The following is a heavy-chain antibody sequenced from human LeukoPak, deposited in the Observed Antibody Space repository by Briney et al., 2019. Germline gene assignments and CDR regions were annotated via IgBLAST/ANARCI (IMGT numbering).Heavy chain of an antibody. CDR3: ARDPEPKWELLLDY. CDR2: IKQDGSEK. D-gene: IGHD1-26*01. V-gene: IGHV3-7*01. J-gene: IGHJ4*02. Sequence: GGSLRLSCAASGFTFSSYWMSWVRQAPGKGLEWVANIKQDGSEKYYVDSVKGRFTISRDNSKNTLYLQMNSLRAEDTAVYYCARDPEPKWELLLDYWGQGTLVTVSS. CDR1: GFTFSSYW.